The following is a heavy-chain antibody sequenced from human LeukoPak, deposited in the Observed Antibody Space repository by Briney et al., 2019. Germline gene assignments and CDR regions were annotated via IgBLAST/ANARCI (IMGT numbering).Heavy chain of an antibody. CDR3: ARDIVVVEGASDHFDW. Sequence: PGGSLRLSCAASGFTFSNYWMTWVRQAPGKGLEWVANLNPDGSAKYYVDSVKGRFTISRDNARNSLYLQMNSLTADDTAVYYCARDIVVVEGASDHFDWWGQGTLATVSS. D-gene: IGHD2-2*01. CDR1: GFTFSNYW. J-gene: IGHJ4*02. V-gene: IGHV3-7*01. CDR2: LNPDGSAK.